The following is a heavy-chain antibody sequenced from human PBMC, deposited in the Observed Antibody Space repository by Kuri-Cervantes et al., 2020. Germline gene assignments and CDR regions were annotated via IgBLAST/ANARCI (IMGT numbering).Heavy chain of an antibody. CDR1: GFTFSSYA. V-gene: IGHV3-33*08. J-gene: IGHJ4*02. CDR2: IWYDGSNK. CDR3: ARDPIYGGNSGVDY. Sequence: GGSLRLSCAASGFTFSSYAMHWVRQAPGKGLEWVAVIWYDGSNKYYADSVKGRFTISRDNSKNTLYLQMNSLRAEDTAVYYCARDPIYGGNSGVDYWGQGTLVTVSS. D-gene: IGHD4-23*01.